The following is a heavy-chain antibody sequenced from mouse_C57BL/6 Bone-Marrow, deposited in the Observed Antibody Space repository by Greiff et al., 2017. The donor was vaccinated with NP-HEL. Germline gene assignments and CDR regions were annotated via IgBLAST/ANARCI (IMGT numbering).Heavy chain of an antibody. V-gene: IGHV1-61*01. D-gene: IGHD1-1*01. CDR1: GYTFTSYW. CDR3: ARRGVVPDYFDY. J-gene: IGHJ2*01. Sequence: QVQLQQPGAELVRPGSSVKLSCKASGYTFTSYWMDWVKQRPGQGLEWIGNIYPSDSETHYNQKFKDKATLTVDKSSSTAYMQLSSLTSEDSAVYYCARRGVVPDYFDYWGQGTTLTVSS. CDR2: IYPSDSET.